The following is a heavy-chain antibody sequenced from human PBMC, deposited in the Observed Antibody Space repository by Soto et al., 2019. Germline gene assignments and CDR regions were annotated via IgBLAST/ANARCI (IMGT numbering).Heavy chain of an antibody. V-gene: IGHV1-46*01. Sequence: QVQLVQSGAEVKKPGASVKLSCKTSGYTFTSYYMHWVRQAPGQGLEWMGIINPSGGSTTYAQKFQGRVTMTRDTSTSTLYVERSSLRSADTAVYYCAREAEYYDFWNGYYPSWFDPWGQGTLVTVSS. CDR1: GYTFTSYY. D-gene: IGHD3-3*01. CDR3: AREAEYYDFWNGYYPSWFDP. J-gene: IGHJ5*02. CDR2: INPSGGST.